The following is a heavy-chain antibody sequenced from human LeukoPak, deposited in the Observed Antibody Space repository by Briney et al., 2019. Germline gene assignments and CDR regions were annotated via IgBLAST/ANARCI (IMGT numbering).Heavy chain of an antibody. V-gene: IGHV3-21*01. Sequence: GGSLRLSCAASGFTFSSYSMNRVRQAPGKGLEWVSSISSSSSYIYYADSVKGRFTISRDNAKNSLYLQMNSLRAEDTAVYYCARDRDDYVWGSYRYLDYWGQGTLVTVSS. D-gene: IGHD3-16*02. J-gene: IGHJ4*02. CDR1: GFTFSSYS. CDR2: ISSSSSYI. CDR3: ARDRDDYVWGSYRYLDY.